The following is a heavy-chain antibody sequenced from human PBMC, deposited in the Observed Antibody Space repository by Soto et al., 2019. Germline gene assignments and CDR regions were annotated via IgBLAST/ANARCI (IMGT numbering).Heavy chain of an antibody. CDR3: ARGVEGSRYFDL. CDR1: GFTFSSYN. D-gene: IGHD3-3*01. CDR2: ISSSSTYI. Sequence: EVQLVESGGDLVKPGGSLSLSCAASGFTFSSYNMNWVRQAPGKGLEWLSSISSSSTYIYYAHSVKGRFTISRDNARNSLYLQMNSLRAEDTAVYYCARGVEGSRYFDLWGRGTLVTVSP. J-gene: IGHJ2*01. V-gene: IGHV3-21*01.